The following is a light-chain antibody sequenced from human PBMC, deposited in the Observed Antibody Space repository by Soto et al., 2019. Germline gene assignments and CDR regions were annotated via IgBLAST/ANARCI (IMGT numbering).Light chain of an antibody. CDR1: NSAVGSYNY. CDR2: EVS. V-gene: IGLV2-14*01. J-gene: IGLJ1*01. CDR3: SSYTSSSTL. Sequence: SALTQPAPVSGSPGQSITISCTGTNSAVGSYNYVSWYQQHPGKAPKLMIYEVSDRPSGISSRFSGSKSGNTASLTISGLQTEDEADYYCSSYTSSSTLFGTGTKVTVL.